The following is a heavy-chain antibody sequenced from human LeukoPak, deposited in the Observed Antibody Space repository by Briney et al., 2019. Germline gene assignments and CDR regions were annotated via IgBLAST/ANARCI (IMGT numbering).Heavy chain of an antibody. Sequence: PSETLSLTCTVSGGSISSGSYFWTWIRQPAGTGLEWIGRIYASGSTNYNPSLKSRVTMSVDTSKNQFSLKLSSVTAADTAVYYCARFDYGGTQYYFDYWGQGTLVTVSS. CDR1: GGSISSGSYF. D-gene: IGHD4-23*01. V-gene: IGHV4-61*02. CDR3: ARFDYGGTQYYFDY. J-gene: IGHJ4*02. CDR2: IYASGST.